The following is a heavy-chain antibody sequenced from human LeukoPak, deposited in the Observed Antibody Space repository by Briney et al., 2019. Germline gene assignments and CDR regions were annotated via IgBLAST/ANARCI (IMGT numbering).Heavy chain of an antibody. D-gene: IGHD1-1*01. CDR3: ARHLITAAAGTLGNYFDY. J-gene: IGHJ4*02. CDR2: IYYSGST. CDR1: GDSIRSYC. V-gene: IGHV4-59*05. Sequence: SETLSLTCTVSGDSIRSYCWSWIRQPPGKGLEWIGSIYYSGSTYYNPSLKSRVTISVDTSKNQFSLKLSSVTAADTAVFYCARHLITAAAGTLGNYFDYWGQGTLVTVSS.